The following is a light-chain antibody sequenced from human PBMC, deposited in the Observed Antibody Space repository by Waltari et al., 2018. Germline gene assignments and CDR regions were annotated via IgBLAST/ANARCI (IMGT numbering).Light chain of an antibody. CDR3: QQYCTTPT. CDR2: KVS. CDR1: QGLVYRDGDTY. J-gene: IGKJ1*01. Sequence: DVVMTQSPLSLPVTLGQPASISFRSSQGLVYRDGDTYLTWFQQRPGQSPRRLIYKVSNRDSGVPDRFSGSGSGTDFTLKISSLQAEDVAVYYCQQYCTTPTFGQGTKVEIK. V-gene: IGKV2-30*01.